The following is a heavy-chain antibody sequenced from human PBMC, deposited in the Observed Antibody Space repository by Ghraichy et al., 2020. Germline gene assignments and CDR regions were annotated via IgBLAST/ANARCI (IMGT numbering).Heavy chain of an antibody. V-gene: IGHV1-24*01. CDR1: GYTLTEFP. D-gene: IGHD1-26*01. J-gene: IGHJ4*02. CDR3: ATSSIVGATLGFDY. CDR2: FDPEDGET. Sequence: ASVKVSCKVSGYTLTEFPMHWARQAPGEGLEWMGGFDPEDGETVYAQNFQGRVTMTEDTSTDTAYMELSNLRSDDTAVYYCATSSIVGATLGFDYWGQGTLVTVSS.